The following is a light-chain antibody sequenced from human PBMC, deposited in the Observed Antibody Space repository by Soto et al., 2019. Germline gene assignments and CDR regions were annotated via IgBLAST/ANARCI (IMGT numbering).Light chain of an antibody. CDR3: CSYAGTVTYV. CDR1: GSDVDTYNL. Sequence: SQPAYACGSPGQSNIIYCAQNGSDVDTYNLVSWYQQHPGKAPKLIICEVNTRPSGISNRFSGSKSGDTASLTISGLQAEDEAYYFCCSYAGTVTYVFGTGPKVTAL. V-gene: IGLV2-23*02. J-gene: IGLJ1*01. CDR2: EVN.